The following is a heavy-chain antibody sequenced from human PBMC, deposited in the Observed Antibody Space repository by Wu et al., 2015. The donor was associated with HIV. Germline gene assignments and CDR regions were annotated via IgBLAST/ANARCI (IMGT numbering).Heavy chain of an antibody. D-gene: IGHD2-21*01. CDR2: INPNSGWT. Sequence: QVQLVQSGAEVKKPGASVKVSCKASGYTFSDYYLHWVRQAPGQGLEWMGWINPNSGWTNYAQEFQGRVIMTRDTSINTVYMEMNGLRSGDTAVYYCARDQIASYLNYHVMDVWGQGTTVIVSS. V-gene: IGHV1-2*02. J-gene: IGHJ6*02. CDR3: ARDQIASYLNYHVMDV. CDR1: GYTFSDYY.